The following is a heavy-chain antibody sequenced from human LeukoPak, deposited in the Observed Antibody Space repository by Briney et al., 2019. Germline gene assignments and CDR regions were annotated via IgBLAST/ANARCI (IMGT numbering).Heavy chain of an antibody. J-gene: IGHJ4*02. CDR2: IIPIFGTA. Sequence: SVKVSCKASGGTFSSYAISWVRQAPGQGLEWMGGIIPIFGTANYAQKFQGRVTITADESTSTAYMELSSLRSEDTAVYYCARALYDSSGYYYRLGYWGQGTPVTVSS. CDR1: GGTFSSYA. D-gene: IGHD3-22*01. CDR3: ARALYDSSGYYYRLGY. V-gene: IGHV1-69*01.